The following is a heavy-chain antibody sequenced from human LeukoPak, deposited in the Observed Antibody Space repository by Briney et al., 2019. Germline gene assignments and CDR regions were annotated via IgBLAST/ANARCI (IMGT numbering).Heavy chain of an antibody. D-gene: IGHD6-19*01. V-gene: IGHV3-74*01. Sequence: GGSLRLSCAASGFTFSSYWMHWVRQAPGKGLVWVSRINSDGSSTSYADSVKGRFTISRDNAKNTLYLQMNSLRAEDTAVYYCAREEIAVACTSPYYYYGMDVWGQGTTVTVSS. J-gene: IGHJ6*02. CDR1: GFTFSSYW. CDR2: INSDGSST. CDR3: AREEIAVACTSPYYYYGMDV.